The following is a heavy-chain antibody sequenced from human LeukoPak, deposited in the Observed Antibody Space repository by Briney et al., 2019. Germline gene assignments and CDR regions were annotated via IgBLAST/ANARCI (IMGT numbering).Heavy chain of an antibody. CDR3: ARGGRERYSSGWTDAFDI. Sequence: ASVKVSCKASGYTFTSHYMHWVRQAPGQGLEWMGIINPSGGSTSYAQKFQGRVTMTRDTSTSTVYIELSSLSSEDTAVYYCARGGRERYSSGWTDAFDIWGQGTMVTVSS. J-gene: IGHJ3*02. CDR2: INPSGGST. D-gene: IGHD6-19*01. V-gene: IGHV1-46*01. CDR1: GYTFTSHY.